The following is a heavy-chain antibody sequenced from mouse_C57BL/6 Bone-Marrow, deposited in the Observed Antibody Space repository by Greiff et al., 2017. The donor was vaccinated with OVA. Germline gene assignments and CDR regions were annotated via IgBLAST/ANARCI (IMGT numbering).Heavy chain of an antibody. D-gene: IGHD1-1*01. Sequence: EVKLQESGGDLVKPGGSLKLSCAASGFTFSSYGMSWVRQTPDKRLEWVATISSGGSYTYYPDSVKGRFTISRDNAKNTLYLQMSSLKSEDTAMYYCARLITTVVATGYFDYWGQGTTLTVSS. CDR1: GFTFSSYG. CDR3: ARLITTVVATGYFDY. J-gene: IGHJ2*01. V-gene: IGHV5-6*01. CDR2: ISSGGSYT.